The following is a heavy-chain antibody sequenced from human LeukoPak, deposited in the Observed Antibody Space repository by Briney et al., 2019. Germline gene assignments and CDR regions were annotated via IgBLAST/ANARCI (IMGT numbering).Heavy chain of an antibody. J-gene: IGHJ4*02. CDR2: IKQDGSER. CDR3: ARDKGPVTLDY. D-gene: IGHD4-23*01. V-gene: IGHV3-7*01. CDR1: GFTFSSYW. Sequence: GGSLRLSCAASGFTFSSYWMSWVRQVPGKGLEWVASIKQDGSERYYVDSAKGRFTISRDNAKNSLYLEINSLRAEDTAVYYCARDKGPVTLDYWGQGTLVTVSS.